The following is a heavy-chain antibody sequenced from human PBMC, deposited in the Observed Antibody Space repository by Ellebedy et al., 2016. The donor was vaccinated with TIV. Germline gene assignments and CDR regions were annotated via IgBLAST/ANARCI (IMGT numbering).Heavy chain of an antibody. D-gene: IGHD5-24*01. Sequence: GESLKISCVDSGPIFSHNWMSWVRQAPGKGLEWVANIKQDGSQKYYVDSVKGRLTISRDNAKSSLYLQMNSLRAEDTAVYYCASGTRGYNFGNFDNWGQGTLVTVSS. J-gene: IGHJ4*02. CDR3: ASGTRGYNFGNFDN. CDR2: IKQDGSQK. CDR1: GPIFSHNW. V-gene: IGHV3-7*01.